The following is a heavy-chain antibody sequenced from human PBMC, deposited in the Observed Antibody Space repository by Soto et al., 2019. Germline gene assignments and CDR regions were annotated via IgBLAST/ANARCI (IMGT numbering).Heavy chain of an antibody. CDR3: ARDPDYYDSSGYYNNDAFDI. V-gene: IGHV4-30-4*01. D-gene: IGHD3-22*01. CDR2: IYYSGST. CDR1: GGSISSGDYY. Sequence: SETLSLTCTVSGGSISSGDYYWSWIRQPPGKGLEWIGYIYYSGSTYYNPSLKSRVTISVDTSKNQFSLKLSSVTAADTVVYYCARDPDYYDSSGYYNNDAFDIWGQGTMVTVSS. J-gene: IGHJ3*02.